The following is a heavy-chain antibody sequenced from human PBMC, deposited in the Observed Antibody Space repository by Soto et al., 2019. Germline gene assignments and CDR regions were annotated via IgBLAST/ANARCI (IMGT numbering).Heavy chain of an antibody. CDR2: ISASSSYT. D-gene: IGHD6-6*01. CDR3: ARESVAARNYYFGMDV. V-gene: IGHV3-11*06. Sequence: QVQLVESGGALVKPGGSLRLSCEASGFIFSDYYMSWIRQAPGKGLEWVSYISASSSYTKYADSVKGRFTISRDNAKNSVYLQMNSLTVEDTAVYYCARESVAARNYYFGMDVWGQGTTVTVSS. J-gene: IGHJ6*02. CDR1: GFIFSDYY.